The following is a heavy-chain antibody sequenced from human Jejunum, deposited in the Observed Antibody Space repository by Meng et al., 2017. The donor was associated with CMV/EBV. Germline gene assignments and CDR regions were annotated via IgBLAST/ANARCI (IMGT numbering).Heavy chain of an antibody. CDR2: LTPRTGGT. CDR3: ARHGNYLDV. D-gene: IGHD3-3*01. J-gene: IGHJ6*02. V-gene: IGHV1-2*02. Sequence: SCKASGYTFTDYVIHWVRQAPGQGLEWMGWLTPRTGGTFYAQNFQGRVTMTGDTSISTVYMELRRLTSDDTAVYYCARHGNYLDVWGQGTTVTVSS. CDR1: GYTFTDYV.